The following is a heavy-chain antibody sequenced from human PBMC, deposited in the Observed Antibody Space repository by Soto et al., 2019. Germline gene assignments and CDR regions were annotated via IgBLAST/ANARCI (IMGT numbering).Heavy chain of an antibody. CDR1: GGSISSLY. CDR3: ARSPSTSSIGTFDI. V-gene: IGHV4-4*07. Sequence: PSETLSLTCTVSGGSISSLYWNWIRLSAGKGLEWIGRIYLSGTTTYNPSLQSRVTMSVDTSKNQFSLKLNSLTAADTAVYYCARSPSTSSIGTFDIWGQGTKVTVSS. J-gene: IGHJ3*02. D-gene: IGHD6-6*01. CDR2: IYLSGTT.